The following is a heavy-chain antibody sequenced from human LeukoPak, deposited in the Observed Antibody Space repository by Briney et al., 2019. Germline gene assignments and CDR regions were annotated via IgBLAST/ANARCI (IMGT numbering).Heavy chain of an antibody. CDR2: ISGSGGST. Sequence: GGSLRLSCAASGFTFSSYAMSWVRQAPGKGLEWVSAISGSGGSTYYADSVKGRFTISRDNSKNTLYLQMNSLRAEDTAVYYCAKDGSGVWSGYYNDYWGQGTLVTVSS. CDR1: GFTFSSYA. J-gene: IGHJ4*02. D-gene: IGHD3-3*01. CDR3: AKDGSGVWSGYYNDY. V-gene: IGHV3-23*01.